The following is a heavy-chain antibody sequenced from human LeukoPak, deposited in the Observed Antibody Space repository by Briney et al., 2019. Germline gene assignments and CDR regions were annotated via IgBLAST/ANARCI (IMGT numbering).Heavy chain of an antibody. D-gene: IGHD5-12*01. J-gene: IGHJ4*02. CDR2: INPNSGGT. CDR3: ARTTRDIAPLGYFDY. CDR1: GYTFTGYY. V-gene: IGHV1-2*02. Sequence: ASVKVSCKASGYTFTGYYMHWVRQAPGQGLEWMGWINPNSGGTNYAQKFQGRVTMTRDTSISTAYMELSRLRSDDTAVYYCARTTRDIAPLGYFDYWGQGTLVTVSS.